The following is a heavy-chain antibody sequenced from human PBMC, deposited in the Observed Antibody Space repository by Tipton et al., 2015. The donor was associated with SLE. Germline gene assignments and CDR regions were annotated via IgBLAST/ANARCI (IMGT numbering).Heavy chain of an antibody. Sequence: TLSLTCAVSGYSISSGYYWGWIRQPPGKGLECIGSIYHSGSTYYNPSLKSRVTISVDTSKNQFSLKLSSVTAADTAVYYCARDLNDSSGNWFDPWGQGTLVTVSS. J-gene: IGHJ5*02. V-gene: IGHV4-38-2*02. CDR3: ARDLNDSSGNWFDP. CDR1: GYSISSGYY. D-gene: IGHD3-22*01. CDR2: IYHSGST.